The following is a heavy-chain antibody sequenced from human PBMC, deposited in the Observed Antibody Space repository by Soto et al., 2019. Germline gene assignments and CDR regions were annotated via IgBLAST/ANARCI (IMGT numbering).Heavy chain of an antibody. CDR3: ARYCSGGSCRYYYGMDV. D-gene: IGHD2-15*01. Sequence: GGSLRLSCAASGFTFSSYGMHWVRQAPGKGLEWVAVIWYDGSNKYYADSVKGRFTISRDNSKNTLYLQMNSLRAEDTAVYYCARYCSGGSCRYYYGMDVWGQGTTVTVSS. CDR2: IWYDGSNK. V-gene: IGHV3-33*01. J-gene: IGHJ6*02. CDR1: GFTFSSYG.